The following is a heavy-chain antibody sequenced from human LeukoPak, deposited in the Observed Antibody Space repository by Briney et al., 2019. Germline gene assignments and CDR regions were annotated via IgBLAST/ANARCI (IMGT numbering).Heavy chain of an antibody. J-gene: IGHJ4*02. D-gene: IGHD4-17*01. CDR3: ARVLEPYGDHYHTVDY. V-gene: IGHV3-21*01. CDR2: ISSSSSYI. Sequence: PGRSLRLSCAASGFTFSSYSMNWVRQAPGKGLEWVSSISSSSSYIYYADSVKGRFTISRDNAKNSLYLQMNSLRAEDTAVYYCARVLEPYGDHYHTVDYWGQGTLVTVSS. CDR1: GFTFSSYS.